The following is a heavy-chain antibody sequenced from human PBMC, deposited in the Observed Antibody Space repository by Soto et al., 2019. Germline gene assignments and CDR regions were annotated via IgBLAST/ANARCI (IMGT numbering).Heavy chain of an antibody. CDR3: ARVTKQWLLRGGYFDY. D-gene: IGHD6-19*01. V-gene: IGHV4-59*01. CDR1: GGSISSYY. J-gene: IGHJ4*02. CDR2: IYYSGST. Sequence: SETLSLTCTVSGGSISSYYWSWIRQPPGKGLEWIGYIYYSGSTNYNPSLKSRVTISVDTSKNQFSLKLSSVTAADTAVYYCARVTKQWLLRGGYFDYWGQGTLVTVSS.